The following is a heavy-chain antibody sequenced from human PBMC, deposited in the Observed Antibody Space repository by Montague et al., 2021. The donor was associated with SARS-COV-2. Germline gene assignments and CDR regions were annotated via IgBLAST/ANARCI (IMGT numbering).Heavy chain of an antibody. Sequence: SETLSLTCTVSGGSITGYYWSWLRRSPGKGLEWIAYIYDGGAVNYNPSLGSRVTISRDTSKNQLSLKVNSVTAADTAVYYCVRDHPYGGPRGAYDIWGQGTVVTVSS. CDR2: IYDGGAV. CDR1: GGSITGYY. V-gene: IGHV4-59*01. D-gene: IGHD4-23*01. J-gene: IGHJ3*02. CDR3: VRDHPYGGPRGAYDI.